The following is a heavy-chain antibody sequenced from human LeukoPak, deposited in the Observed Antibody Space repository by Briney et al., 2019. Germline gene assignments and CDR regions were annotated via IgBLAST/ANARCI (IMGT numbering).Heavy chain of an antibody. CDR2: FDPEDGET. V-gene: IGHV1-24*01. CDR1: GYTLTELS. D-gene: IGHD3-22*01. J-gene: IGHJ4*02. Sequence: ASVKVSCKVSGYTLTELSMHWVRQAPGKGLEWMGGFDPEDGETIYAQKFQGRVTMTEDTSTDTAYMELSSLRSEDTAVYYCATLYDSTRTFDYWAREPWSPSPQ. CDR3: ATLYDSTRTFDY.